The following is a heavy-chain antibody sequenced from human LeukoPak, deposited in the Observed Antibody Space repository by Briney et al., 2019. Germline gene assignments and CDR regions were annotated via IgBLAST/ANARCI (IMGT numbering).Heavy chain of an antibody. CDR1: GYTFTAYN. V-gene: IGHV1-46*01. Sequence: GASVKVSCKESGYTFTAYNIQGVRQAPGQGLKWMGTIRPGDTRTTYAQKFQGRVTMTWDMSTTTGYMELSSLRSEDTAVYYCVREKSGGTYDYWGQGTLVTVSS. D-gene: IGHD3-16*01. J-gene: IGHJ4*02. CDR3: VREKSGGTYDY. CDR2: IRPGDTRT.